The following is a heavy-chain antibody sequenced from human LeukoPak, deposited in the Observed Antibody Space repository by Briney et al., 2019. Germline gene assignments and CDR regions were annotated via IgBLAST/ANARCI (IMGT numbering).Heavy chain of an antibody. J-gene: IGHJ4*02. CDR1: GGSISSSSYY. Sequence: SETLSLTCTVSGGSISSSSYYWGWIRQPPGKGLEWIGSIYYSGSTYYNPSLKSRVTISVDTSKNQFSLKLSSVTAANTAVYYCARQGAFNYWGQGTLVTVSS. CDR2: IYYSGST. V-gene: IGHV4-39*01. CDR3: ARQGAFNY. D-gene: IGHD3-16*01.